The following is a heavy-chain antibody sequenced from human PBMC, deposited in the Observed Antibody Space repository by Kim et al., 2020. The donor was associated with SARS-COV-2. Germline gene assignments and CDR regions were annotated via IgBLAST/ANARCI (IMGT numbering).Heavy chain of an antibody. Sequence: SVKVSCKTWKDRYTTRPIQSHRKPRRLRPSWLEWIVVGSGNTNYAQKFQERVTITRDMSTSTAYMELSSLRSEDTAVYYCASPGGSRENYGMDVWGQGTTVTVSS. CDR3: ASPGGSRENYGMDV. D-gene: IGHD6-13*01. CDR1: KDRYTTRP. J-gene: IGHJ6*02. CDR2: IVVGSGNT. V-gene: IGHV1-58*02.